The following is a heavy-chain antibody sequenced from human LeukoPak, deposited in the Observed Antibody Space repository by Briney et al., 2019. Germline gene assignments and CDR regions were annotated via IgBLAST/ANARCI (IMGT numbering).Heavy chain of an antibody. CDR1: GGSISSNGYY. V-gene: IGHV4-39*07. Sequence: SETLSLTCTVSGGSISSNGYYWGWIRQPPGKGLEWIGEINHSGSTNYNPSLKSRVTISVDTSKNQFSLKLSSVTAADTAVYYCASWAVRGVVDYWGQGTLVTVSS. CDR3: ASWAVRGVVDY. CDR2: INHSGST. J-gene: IGHJ4*02. D-gene: IGHD3-10*01.